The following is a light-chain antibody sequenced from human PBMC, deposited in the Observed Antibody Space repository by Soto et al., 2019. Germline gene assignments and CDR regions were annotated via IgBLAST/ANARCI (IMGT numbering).Light chain of an antibody. V-gene: IGKV1-39*01. Sequence: DIQMTQFPSSLSASVIDRVTITCRASQSIRNYLNWYQQKPGKAPKLLIYAASSLQSGVPSRFSGRGSGTDFTLTISSLQPEDFATYYCQQSYSTPRITFGQGTRLEIK. CDR3: QQSYSTPRIT. J-gene: IGKJ5*01. CDR1: QSIRNY. CDR2: AAS.